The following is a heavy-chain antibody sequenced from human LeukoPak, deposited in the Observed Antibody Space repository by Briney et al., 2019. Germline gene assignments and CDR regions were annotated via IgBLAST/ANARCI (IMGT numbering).Heavy chain of an antibody. CDR1: GDSVSSNSAA. J-gene: IGHJ4*02. D-gene: IGHD5-18*01. CDR2: TYYRSRWYN. V-gene: IGHV6-1*01. CDR3: AREGPYSYGPLGN. Sequence: SQTLSLTCAISGDSVSSNSAAWSWITQSPSRGLEWLGRTYYRSRWYNDYAVSVRSQITINADTSKNQFSLQLNSVTPEDTAVYYCAREGPYSYGPLGNWGQGTLVTVSS.